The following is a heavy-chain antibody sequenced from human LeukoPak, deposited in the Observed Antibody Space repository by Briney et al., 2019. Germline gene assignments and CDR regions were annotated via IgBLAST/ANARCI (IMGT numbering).Heavy chain of an antibody. CDR1: GFTVSSNY. CDR3: AKETYYYGSGSYPLDP. D-gene: IGHD3-10*01. J-gene: IGHJ5*02. CDR2: IYSGIST. Sequence: AGGSLRLSCVASGFTVSSNYMSWVRQAPGKGLEWVSVIYSGISTYYADSVKGRFTISRDNSKNTLYLQMNSLRAEDTAVYYCAKETYYYGSGSYPLDPWGQGTLVTVSS. V-gene: IGHV3-66*01.